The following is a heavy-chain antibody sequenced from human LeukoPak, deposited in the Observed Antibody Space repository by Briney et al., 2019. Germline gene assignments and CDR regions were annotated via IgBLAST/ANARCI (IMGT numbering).Heavy chain of an antibody. CDR3: ARAARAPDGDPRWGFDY. CDR2: ISSSGSTI. CDR1: GFTFSSYE. D-gene: IGHD3-16*01. Sequence: GGSLRLSCAASGFTFSSYEMNWVRQAPGKGLEWVSYISSSGSTIYYADSVKGRFTISRDNAKNSLYLQMNSLRAEDTAVYYCARAARAPDGDPRWGFDYWGQGTLVTVSS. V-gene: IGHV3-48*03. J-gene: IGHJ4*02.